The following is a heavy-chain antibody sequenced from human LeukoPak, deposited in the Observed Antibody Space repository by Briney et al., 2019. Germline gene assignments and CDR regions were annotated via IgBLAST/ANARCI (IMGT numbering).Heavy chain of an antibody. D-gene: IGHD2-2*01. CDR3: ARSPTSWYFDY. J-gene: IGHJ4*02. Sequence: PGGSLRLSCAASGFTFSGSGMHWVRQAPGKGLEWVAFIRYHGSDKFYADSVKGRFTISRDNSKNTLYLQMNSLRPEDTSVYYCARSPTSWYFDYWGQGNLVTVPS. CDR2: IRYHGSDK. CDR1: GFTFSGSG. V-gene: IGHV3-30*02.